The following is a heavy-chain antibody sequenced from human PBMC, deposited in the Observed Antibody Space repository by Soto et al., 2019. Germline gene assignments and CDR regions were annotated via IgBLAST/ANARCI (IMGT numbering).Heavy chain of an antibody. J-gene: IGHJ6*03. Sequence: QVQLQQWGAGLLKPSETLSLTCAVYGGSFSGYYWSWIRQPPGKGLEWIGEINHSGSTNYNPSLKSRVTISVDTSTNQFSLKLISVTAADTAVYYCARCSVPGYDYYYMDVWGKGTTVTVSS. V-gene: IGHV4-34*01. CDR2: INHSGST. D-gene: IGHD3-10*01. CDR3: ARCSVPGYDYYYMDV. CDR1: GGSFSGYY.